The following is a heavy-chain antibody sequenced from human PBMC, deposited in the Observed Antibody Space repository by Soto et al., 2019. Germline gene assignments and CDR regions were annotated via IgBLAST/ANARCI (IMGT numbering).Heavy chain of an antibody. CDR2: IYWDDEK. Sequence: QITLKESGPALVKPTQTLTPTCTFSGFSLSTRGVGVGWIRQPPGKAPEWLALIYWDDEKRYRSSLTTRLTITKDTSKNQVVLTMTNMDPMDTATYYCAHLDCATTGCSVKNGFGFWGQGTMVSVSS. V-gene: IGHV2-5*02. CDR1: GFSLSTRGVG. J-gene: IGHJ3*01. D-gene: IGHD2-2*01. CDR3: AHLDCATTGCSVKNGFGF.